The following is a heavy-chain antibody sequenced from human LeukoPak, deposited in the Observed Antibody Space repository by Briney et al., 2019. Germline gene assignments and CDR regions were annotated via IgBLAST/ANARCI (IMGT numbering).Heavy chain of an antibody. D-gene: IGHD2-2*02. Sequence: SVQVSCNASGGTFRSYTISWVRQAPGQGLEWMGRLIPILGIANYAQKFQGRVTITADKSTSTAYMELSSLRSEDTAVYYCAINIPPAHCSSTSCYTGDYWGQGTLVTVSS. V-gene: IGHV1-69*02. CDR3: AINIPPAHCSSTSCYTGDY. J-gene: IGHJ4*02. CDR2: LIPILGIA. CDR1: GGTFRSYT.